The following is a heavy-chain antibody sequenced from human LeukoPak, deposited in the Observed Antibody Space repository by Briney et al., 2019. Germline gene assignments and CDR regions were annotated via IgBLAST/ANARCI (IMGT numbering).Heavy chain of an antibody. Sequence: SETLTLTCTVSGGSISSSSYYWGWIRQPPGKGLEWIGSIYYSGSTYYNPSLKSRVTISVDRSKNQFSLKLSSVTAADTAVYYCARTYPNGFFDYWGQGTLVTVSS. J-gene: IGHJ4*02. V-gene: IGHV4-39*07. CDR1: GGSISSSSYY. CDR2: IYYSGST. CDR3: ARTYPNGFFDY.